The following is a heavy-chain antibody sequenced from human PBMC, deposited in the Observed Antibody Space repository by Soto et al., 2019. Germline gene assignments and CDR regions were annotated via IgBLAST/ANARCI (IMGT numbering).Heavy chain of an antibody. J-gene: IGHJ6*02. V-gene: IGHV1-3*01. Sequence: ASVKVSCKASGYTFTSYAMHWVRQAPGQRLEWMGWINAGNGNTKYSQKFQGRVTITRDTSASTAYMELSSLRSEDTAVYYCARETYYDFWSGSSPYGMDVWGQGTTVTV. CDR2: INAGNGNT. CDR1: GYTFTSYA. CDR3: ARETYYDFWSGSSPYGMDV. D-gene: IGHD3-3*01.